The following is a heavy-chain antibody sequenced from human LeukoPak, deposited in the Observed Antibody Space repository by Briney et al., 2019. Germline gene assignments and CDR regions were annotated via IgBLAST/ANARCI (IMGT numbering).Heavy chain of an antibody. Sequence: GGSLRLSCAASGFTFSRHGMHWVRQAPGKGLEWVAFIRYDGSDKYYADSVKGRFTISRDNSENTLYLQMNSLRPEDTAVYYCARGRSVGSSPYGPFDYWGQGTLVTVSS. D-gene: IGHD6-6*01. J-gene: IGHJ4*02. CDR1: GFTFSRHG. CDR2: IRYDGSDK. CDR3: ARGRSVGSSPYGPFDY. V-gene: IGHV3-30*02.